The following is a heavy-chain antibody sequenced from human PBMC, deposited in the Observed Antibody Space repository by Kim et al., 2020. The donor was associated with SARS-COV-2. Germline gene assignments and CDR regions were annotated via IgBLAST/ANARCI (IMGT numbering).Heavy chain of an antibody. J-gene: IGHJ4*02. D-gene: IGHD6-19*01. CDR2: T. CDR3: AKEVAVAVIDY. V-gene: IGHV3-23*01. Sequence: TYYADSVKGRFTISRDNSKNTLYLQMNSLRAEDTAVYYCAKEVAVAVIDYWGQGTLVTVSS.